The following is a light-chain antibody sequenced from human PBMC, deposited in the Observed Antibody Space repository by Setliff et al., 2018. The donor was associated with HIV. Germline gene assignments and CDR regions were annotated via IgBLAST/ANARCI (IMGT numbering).Light chain of an antibody. V-gene: IGLV2-14*03. J-gene: IGLJ1*01. CDR3: TSYTVNNTPV. Sequence: PASVIGSPGQSITISCNGTSSDIGGYNYVSWYQQHPDTVPKLIIYDATNRPSGISDRFSGSKSADAASLTISGLQTEDEADYYCTSYTVNNTPVFGTGTKVTVL. CDR1: SSDIGGYNY. CDR2: DAT.